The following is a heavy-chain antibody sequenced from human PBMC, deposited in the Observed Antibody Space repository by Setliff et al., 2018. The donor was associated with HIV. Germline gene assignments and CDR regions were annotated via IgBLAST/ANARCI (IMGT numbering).Heavy chain of an antibody. Sequence: ALVKVSCKASGYTFTSYGISWVRQAPGQGLEWMGWISAYNGNTNYAQKLQGRVTMTRDTSTSTAYMELRSLRSGDTAVYYCARVWEWNYDLGYWGQGTLVTVSS. CDR3: ARVWEWNYDLGY. CDR2: ISAYNGNT. D-gene: IGHD1-7*01. CDR1: GYTFTSYG. J-gene: IGHJ4*02. V-gene: IGHV1-18*01.